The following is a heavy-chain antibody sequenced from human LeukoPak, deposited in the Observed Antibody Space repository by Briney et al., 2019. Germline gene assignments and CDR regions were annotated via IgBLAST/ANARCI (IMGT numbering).Heavy chain of an antibody. CDR2: IRYDGSNK. CDR1: GFTFSSYG. D-gene: IGHD4/OR15-4a*01. CDR3: AKGAPEYGGFDY. V-gene: IGHV3-30*02. J-gene: IGHJ4*02. Sequence: GGSLRLSCAASGFTFSSYGMHWVRQAPCKGLEWVAFIRYDGSNKYYADSVKGRFTISRDNSKNTLYLQMNSLRAEDTAVYYCAKGAPEYGGFDYWGQGTLVTVSS.